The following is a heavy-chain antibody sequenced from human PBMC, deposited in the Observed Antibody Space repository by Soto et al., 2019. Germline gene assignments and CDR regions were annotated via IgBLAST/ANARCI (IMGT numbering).Heavy chain of an antibody. CDR2: ISGNGGST. CDR3: AKGKANTVFGVDTLFDY. V-gene: IGHV3-23*01. D-gene: IGHD3-3*01. J-gene: IGHJ4*02. Sequence: EVNLLESGGGLVQAGGSLRLSCGVSGFTVTSYAMSWVRQAPGKGLEWVSTISGNGGSTYYADSARGRFTISRDNSRNTLYLQMTSLSADDTAVYYCAKGKANTVFGVDTLFDYWGQGTLVTVSS. CDR1: GFTVTSYA.